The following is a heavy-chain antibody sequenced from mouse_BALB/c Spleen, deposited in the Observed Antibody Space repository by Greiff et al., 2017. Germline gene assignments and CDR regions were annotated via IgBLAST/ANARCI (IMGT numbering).Heavy chain of an antibody. J-gene: IGHJ4*01. CDR3: AREPITTVVGDAMDY. CDR2: INPNNGGT. D-gene: IGHD1-1*01. Sequence: EVQLQQSGPELVKPGASVKIPCKASGYTFTDYNMDWVRQSHGKSLEWLGDINPNNGGTIYNQKFKGKATLTVDKSSSTAYMVLRSLTSEDTAVYYCAREPITTVVGDAMDYWGQGTSVTVSS. CDR1: GYTFTDYN. V-gene: IGHV1-18*01.